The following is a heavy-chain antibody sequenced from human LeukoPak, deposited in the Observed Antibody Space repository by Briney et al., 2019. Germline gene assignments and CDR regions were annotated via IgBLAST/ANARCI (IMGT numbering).Heavy chain of an antibody. J-gene: IGHJ5*02. CDR2: ISSSSSYI. Sequence: PGGSLRLSCAASGFTFSSYSMNWVRQAPGKWLEWVSSISSSSSYIYYADSVKGRFTISRDNAKNSLYLQMNSLRAEDTAVYYCARGHCSSTSCYGWFDPWGQGTLVTVSS. D-gene: IGHD2-2*01. CDR3: ARGHCSSTSCYGWFDP. CDR1: GFTFSSYS. V-gene: IGHV3-21*01.